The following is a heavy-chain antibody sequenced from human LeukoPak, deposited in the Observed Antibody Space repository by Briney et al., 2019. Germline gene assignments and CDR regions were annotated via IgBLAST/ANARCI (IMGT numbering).Heavy chain of an antibody. V-gene: IGHV4-59*08. Sequence: SETLSLTCTVSGSTSSFYWNWIRQPPGKGLEWIGDIFYSGATSYNPSLKGRVTISLDMSNNQFSLNLTSVTAADTAVYYCARSLYPVPAIGPLVSWGQGALVTVSS. CDR1: GSTSSFY. D-gene: IGHD2-2*01. CDR3: ARSLYPVPAIGPLVS. J-gene: IGHJ5*02. CDR2: IFYSGAT.